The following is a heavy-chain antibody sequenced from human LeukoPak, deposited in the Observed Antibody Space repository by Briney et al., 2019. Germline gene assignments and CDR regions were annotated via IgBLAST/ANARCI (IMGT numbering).Heavy chain of an antibody. CDR2: IYSCGST. CDR3: ARGPLYCSSRSCYVDGEGEARLFDY. D-gene: IGHD2-2*01. V-gene: IGHV3-66*03. Sequence: GGSLRLSCAASGFTVSSNYMSWVRQAPGKGLEWVSVIYSCGSTYYADSVKGRFTISRDNSKNTLYLQVTSLRAADTAVYYCARGPLYCSSRSCYVDGEGEARLFDYWGQGDLVTASS. J-gene: IGHJ4*02. CDR1: GFTVSSNY.